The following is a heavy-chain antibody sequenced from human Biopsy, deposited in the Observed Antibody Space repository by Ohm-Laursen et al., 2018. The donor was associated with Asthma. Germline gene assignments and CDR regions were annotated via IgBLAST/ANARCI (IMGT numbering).Heavy chain of an antibody. CDR3: ARGWNCGGDCYSLDS. CDR2: IYRNGDT. CDR1: GDSIDSGDYS. Sequence: TLSFTCAVSGDSIDSGDYSWTWIRQSPGVGLEWIGYIYRNGDTYYNPTLKNRVTISIDRSKNQFSLRLRSVTAADTAVYYCARGWNCGGDCYSLDSWGQGTLVTVSS. J-gene: IGHJ4*02. V-gene: IGHV4-30-2*06. D-gene: IGHD2-21*02.